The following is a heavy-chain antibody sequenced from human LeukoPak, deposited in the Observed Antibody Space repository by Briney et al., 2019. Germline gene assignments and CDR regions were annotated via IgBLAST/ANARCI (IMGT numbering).Heavy chain of an antibody. V-gene: IGHV1-2*04. J-gene: IGHJ4*02. CDR2: INPNSGGT. CDR1: GYTFTDYY. D-gene: IGHD2-2*01. CDR3: ARVNFLYCSSTSCLFDY. Sequence: ASVKVSCKASGYTFTDYYMHWVRLAPGQGLEWMGWINPNSGGTNYVQKFQGWVTMTRDTSINTAYMELSRLTSDDTAVYYCARVNFLYCSSTSCLFDYWGQGTLVTVSS.